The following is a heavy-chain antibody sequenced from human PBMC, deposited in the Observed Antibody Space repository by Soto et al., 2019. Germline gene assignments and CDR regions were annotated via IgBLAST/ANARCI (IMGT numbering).Heavy chain of an antibody. CDR1: GFTFSSYA. CDR3: ARDLGYSYGYDYYGMDV. CDR2: ISYDGSNK. Sequence: GGSLRLSCAASGFTFSSYAMHWVRQAPGKGLEWVAVISYDGSNKYYADSVKGRFTISRDNSTNTLYLQMNSLRAEDTAVYYCARDLGYSYGYDYYGMDVWGQGTTVTVSS. D-gene: IGHD5-18*01. J-gene: IGHJ6*02. V-gene: IGHV3-30-3*01.